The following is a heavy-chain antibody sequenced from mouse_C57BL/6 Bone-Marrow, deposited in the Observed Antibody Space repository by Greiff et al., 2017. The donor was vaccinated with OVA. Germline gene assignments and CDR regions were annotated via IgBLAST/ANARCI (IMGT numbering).Heavy chain of an antibody. CDR2: ISSGGSYT. CDR1: GFTFSSYG. D-gene: IGHD3-2*02. V-gene: IGHV5-6*01. Sequence: EVHLVESGGDLVKPGGSLKLSCAASGFTFSSYGMSWVRQTPDKRLEWVATISSGGSYTYYPDSVKGRFTISRDNAKNTLYLQMSSLKSEDTAMYYCARRTAQGDGFAYWGQGTLVTVSA. J-gene: IGHJ3*01. CDR3: ARRTAQGDGFAY.